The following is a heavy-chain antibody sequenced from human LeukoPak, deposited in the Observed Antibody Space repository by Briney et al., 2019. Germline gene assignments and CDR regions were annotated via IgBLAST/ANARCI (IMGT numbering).Heavy chain of an antibody. J-gene: IGHJ6*02. CDR1: GFTFSSYS. CDR2: ISSSSSYI. D-gene: IGHD2-2*01. V-gene: IGHV3-21*01. CDR3: ARDRVRYCSSTSCKGVYYYYGMDV. Sequence: GGSLRLSCAASGFTFSSYSMNWVRQAPGKGLEWVSSISSSSSYIYYADSVKGRFTISRDNAKNSLYLQMNSLRAEDTAVYYCARDRVRYCSSTSCKGVYYYYGMDVWGQGTTVTVSS.